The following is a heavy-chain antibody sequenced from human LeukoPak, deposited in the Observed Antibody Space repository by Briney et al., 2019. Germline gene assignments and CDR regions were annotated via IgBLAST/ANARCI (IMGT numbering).Heavy chain of an antibody. Sequence: GGSLRLSCAASGFTVRSNYMSWVRQAPGKGLEWVAFIRYDGSNKYYTDSVKGRFTISRDNSKNTLYLQMNSLRAEDTAVYYCAKIPNYYDSSAYYVYRGQGTLVTVSS. CDR2: IRYDGSNK. J-gene: IGHJ4*02. CDR3: AKIPNYYDSSAYYVY. D-gene: IGHD3-22*01. V-gene: IGHV3-30*02. CDR1: GFTVRSNY.